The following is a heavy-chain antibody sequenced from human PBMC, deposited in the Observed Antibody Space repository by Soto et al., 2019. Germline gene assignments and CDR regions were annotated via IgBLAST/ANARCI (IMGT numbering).Heavy chain of an antibody. CDR2: ISSSGSTI. Sequence: GGSLRLSCAASGFTFSDYYMSWIRQAPGKGLEWVSYISSSGSTIYYADSVKGRFTISRDNAKNSLYLQMNSLRAEDTAVHYCARDAHSSGWYQSYYFDYWGQGTLVTVSS. J-gene: IGHJ4*02. CDR3: ARDAHSSGWYQSYYFDY. CDR1: GFTFSDYY. D-gene: IGHD6-19*01. V-gene: IGHV3-11*01.